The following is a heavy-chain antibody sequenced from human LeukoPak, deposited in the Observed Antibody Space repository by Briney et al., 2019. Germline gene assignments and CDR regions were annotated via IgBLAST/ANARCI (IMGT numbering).Heavy chain of an antibody. V-gene: IGHV3-21*01. Sequence: GGSLRLSCAASGFTFSSYSMNWVRQAPGKGLEWVSSISSSSSYIYYADSVKGRFTISRDNAKNSLYLQMNSLRAEDTAVYYCARDLDSYGAFDIWGQGTMVAVSS. CDR1: GFTFSSYS. CDR3: ARDLDSYGAFDI. J-gene: IGHJ3*02. D-gene: IGHD4-17*01. CDR2: ISSSSSYI.